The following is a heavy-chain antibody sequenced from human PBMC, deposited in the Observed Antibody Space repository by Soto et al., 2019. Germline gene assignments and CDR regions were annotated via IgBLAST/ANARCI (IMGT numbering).Heavy chain of an antibody. D-gene: IGHD3-10*01. CDR3: ARVQATYGSQSFDY. J-gene: IGHJ4*02. CDR2: IYYSGST. V-gene: IGHV4-31*03. Sequence: QVQLQESGPGLVKPSQTLSLTCTVSGGSISSDNYYWSWIRQHPGKGLEWIGYIYYSGSTYYNPSLKSRVSISVDTSKSQFSLKLSSVTAADTAVYYWARVQATYGSQSFDYWGQGTLITVSS. CDR1: GGSISSDNYY.